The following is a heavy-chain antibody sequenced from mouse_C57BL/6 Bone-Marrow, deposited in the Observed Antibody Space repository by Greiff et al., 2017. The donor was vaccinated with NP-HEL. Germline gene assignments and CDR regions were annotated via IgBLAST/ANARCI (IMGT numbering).Heavy chain of an antibody. D-gene: IGHD1-1*01. CDR3: ARRGEGIFITTVDLVDY. J-gene: IGHJ4*01. V-gene: IGHV1-7*01. Sequence: QVQLKESGAELAKPGASVKLSCKASGYTFTSYWMHWVKQRPGQGLEWIGYINPSSGYTKYNQKFKDKATLTADKSSSTAYMQLSSLTYEDSAVYYCARRGEGIFITTVDLVDYWGQGTSVTVSS. CDR2: INPSSGYT. CDR1: GYTFTSYW.